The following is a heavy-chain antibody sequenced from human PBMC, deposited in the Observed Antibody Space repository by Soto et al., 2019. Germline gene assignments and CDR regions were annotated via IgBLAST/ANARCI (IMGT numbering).Heavy chain of an antibody. V-gene: IGHV1-18*04. J-gene: IGHJ6*02. Sequence: SAKVSCKASGYTFTSYGISWVRQAPGQGLEWMGWISAYNGNTNYAQKLQGRVTMTTDTSTSTAYMELRSLRSDETAVYYCAIVDIVVVPAAPANHYYYGMDVWGQGTTVTVSS. CDR1: GYTFTSYG. D-gene: IGHD2-2*03. CDR3: AIVDIVVVPAAPANHYYYGMDV. CDR2: ISAYNGNT.